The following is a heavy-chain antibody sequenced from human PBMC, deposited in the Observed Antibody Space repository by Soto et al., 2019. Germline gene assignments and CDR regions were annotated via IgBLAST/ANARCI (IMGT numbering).Heavy chain of an antibody. CDR2: INHSGST. Sequence: TSETLSLTCTVSGGSISSGGYYWSWIRQHPGKGLEWIGEINHSGSTNYNPSLKSRVTISVDTSKNQFSLKLSSVTAADTAVYYCARAARPASRKYFQHWGQGTLVTVSS. J-gene: IGHJ1*01. CDR1: GGSISSGGYY. CDR3: ARAARPASRKYFQH. D-gene: IGHD2-15*01. V-gene: IGHV4-61*08.